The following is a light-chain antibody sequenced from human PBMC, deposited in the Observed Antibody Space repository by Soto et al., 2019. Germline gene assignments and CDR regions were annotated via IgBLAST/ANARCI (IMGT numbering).Light chain of an antibody. CDR1: QGISSD. CDR3: QQLNSYPRT. Sequence: IQLTQSPSSLSASVGDRVTITCRAGQGISSDFAWYQQKPGKAPKLLIYAASTLPSGVPSRFRGSGSGTDFTLTISSLQPEDFATYYCQQLNSYPRTFGPGTKVDSK. V-gene: IGKV1-9*01. J-gene: IGKJ3*01. CDR2: AAS.